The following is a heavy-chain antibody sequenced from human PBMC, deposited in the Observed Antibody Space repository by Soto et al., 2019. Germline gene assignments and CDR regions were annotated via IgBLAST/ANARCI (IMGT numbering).Heavy chain of an antibody. Sequence: GGSLRLSCAASGLTFSSYAMTWVRQAPGKGLEWVSAISGSGGSTHYADSVKGRFTISRDNSKNTLYLQLNSLRAEDTAVYYCAKGAYGDPLVWFDPWGQGTLVTVSS. CDR1: GLTFSSYA. CDR3: AKGAYGDPLVWFDP. J-gene: IGHJ5*02. D-gene: IGHD4-17*01. V-gene: IGHV3-23*01. CDR2: ISGSGGST.